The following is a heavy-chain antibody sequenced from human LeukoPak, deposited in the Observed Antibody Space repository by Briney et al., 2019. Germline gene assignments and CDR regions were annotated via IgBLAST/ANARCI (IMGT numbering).Heavy chain of an antibody. J-gene: IGHJ5*02. CDR1: GGSISRDF. CDR2: IYYTGST. CDR3: ASGYGDYWFDP. V-gene: IGHV4-59*01. Sequence: SEALSLTCTVSGGSISRDFWSWIRQPPGKGLEWIGYIYYTGSTNYNPSLKSRVTISIDTSKNQFSLRLSSVTAADTAVYYCASGYGDYWFDPWGQGTLVTVSS. D-gene: IGHD4-17*01.